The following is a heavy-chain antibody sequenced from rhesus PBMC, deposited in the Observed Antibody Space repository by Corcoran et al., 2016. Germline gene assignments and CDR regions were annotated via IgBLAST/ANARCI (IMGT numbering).Heavy chain of an antibody. J-gene: IGHJ4*01. V-gene: IGHV4S11*01. CDR2: IYGSGSST. Sequence: QVQLQESGPGLVKPLETLSLTCPVSGGSISSHYCSWIRQAPGKGTEWIGYIYGSGSSTNYNHSLKSRVTLSVDTSKNLLSLKLSSVTAADTAVYYCARRGNTGYYFDYWGQGVLVTVSS. CDR1: GGSISSHY. D-gene: IGHD2-21*01. CDR3: ARRGNTGYYFDY.